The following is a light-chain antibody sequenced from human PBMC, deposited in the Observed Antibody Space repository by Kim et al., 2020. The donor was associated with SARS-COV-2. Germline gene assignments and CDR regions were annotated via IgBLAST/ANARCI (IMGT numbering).Light chain of an antibody. CDR3: SAWDFTISAWV. V-gene: IGLV10-54*01. CDR1: NNDVGNQR. Sequence: QTATLTCTGNNNDVGNQRVAWLQQRRGHPPKLLSYRNDNRPSGISERFSASRSGNTASLTITGLQPEDEADYYCSAWDFTISAWVFGGGTQLTVL. J-gene: IGLJ3*02. CDR2: RND.